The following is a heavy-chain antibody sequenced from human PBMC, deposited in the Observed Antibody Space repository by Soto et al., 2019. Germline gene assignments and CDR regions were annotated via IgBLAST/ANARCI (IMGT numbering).Heavy chain of an antibody. V-gene: IGHV3-30-3*01. CDR2: ISYDGSNK. CDR3: ASLISGSGWYWYFDL. D-gene: IGHD6-19*01. CDR1: GFTFSSYA. Sequence: QVQLVESGGGVVQPGRSLRLSCAASGFTFSSYAMHWVRQAPGKGLEWVAVISYDGSNKYYADSVKGRFTISRDNSKNTLYLQMNSLRAEDTAVYYCASLISGSGWYWYFDLWGRGTLVTVSS. J-gene: IGHJ2*01.